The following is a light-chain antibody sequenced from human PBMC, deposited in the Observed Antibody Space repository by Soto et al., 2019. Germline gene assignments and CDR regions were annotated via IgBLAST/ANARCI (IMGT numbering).Light chain of an antibody. V-gene: IGKV1-39*01. CDR1: QGISTY. J-gene: IGKJ1*01. CDR3: QLSYRLPWT. CDR2: AAS. Sequence: DIQMTQSPSSLSESVRDRVTITCRASQGISTYLNWYHQKTGKAPKLLIYAASSLQSGVPSRFSGSGSETDFTLTISSLQPEDFATYSCQLSYRLPWTFGQGTKVDIK.